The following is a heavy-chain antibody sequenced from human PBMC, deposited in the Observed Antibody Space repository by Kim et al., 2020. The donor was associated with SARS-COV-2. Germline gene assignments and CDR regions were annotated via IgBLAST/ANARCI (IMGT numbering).Heavy chain of an antibody. CDR3: ARGQGLITMIVVVVGAFAD. D-gene: IGHD3-22*01. CDR1: GGSISSGGYY. Sequence: SETLSLTCTVSGGSISSGGYYWSWIRQHPGKGLEWIGYIYYSGSTYYNPSLKSRVTISVDTSKNQFSLKLSSVTAADTAVYYCARGQGLITMIVVVVGAFADWGQGTLVTVSS. V-gene: IGHV4-31*03. J-gene: IGHJ1*01. CDR2: IYYSGST.